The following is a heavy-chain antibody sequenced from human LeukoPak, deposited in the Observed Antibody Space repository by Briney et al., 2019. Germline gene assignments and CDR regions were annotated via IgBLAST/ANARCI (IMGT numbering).Heavy chain of an antibody. D-gene: IGHD2-15*01. CDR3: AREAPICSGGTCYDY. Sequence: PSETLSLTCTVSVGSISSYYWSWIRQPPGKGLEWIGYIHYSGSTNYNPSLKSRVIISVDTSKNQFSLKLSSVTAADTAVYYCAREAPICSGGTCYDYWGQGTLVTVSS. J-gene: IGHJ4*02. V-gene: IGHV4-59*12. CDR2: IHYSGST. CDR1: VGSISSYY.